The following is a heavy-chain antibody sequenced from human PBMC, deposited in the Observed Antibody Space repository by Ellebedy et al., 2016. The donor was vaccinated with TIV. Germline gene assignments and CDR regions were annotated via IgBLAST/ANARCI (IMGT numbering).Heavy chain of an antibody. J-gene: IGHJ6*03. V-gene: IGHV4-34*01. CDR2: INHSGST. CDR3: ARQSPNYYMDV. Sequence: GSLRLSXAVYGGSFSGYYWSWIRQPPGKGLEWIGEINHSGSTNYNPSLKSRVTISVDTSKNQFSLKLSSVTAADTAVYYCARQSPNYYMDVWGKGTTVTVSS. CDR1: GGSFSGYY.